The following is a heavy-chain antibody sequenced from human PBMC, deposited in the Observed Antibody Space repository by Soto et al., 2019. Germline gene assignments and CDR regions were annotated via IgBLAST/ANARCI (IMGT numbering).Heavy chain of an antibody. CDR3: ARDLNYYYFDN. D-gene: IGHD3-10*01. CDR2: IYVSGGT. J-gene: IGHJ4*02. Sequence: WIWIRQPPGKGLEYIGYIYVSGGTNYNPSLKSRVTISIDTSKNQFSLKLSSVTAADTAVYYCARDLNYYYFDNWGQGILVTVSS. V-gene: IGHV4-59*01.